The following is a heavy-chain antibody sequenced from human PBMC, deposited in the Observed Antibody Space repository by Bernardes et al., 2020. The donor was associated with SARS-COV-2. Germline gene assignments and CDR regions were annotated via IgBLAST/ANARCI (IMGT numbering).Heavy chain of an antibody. J-gene: IGHJ4*02. D-gene: IGHD3-10*01. CDR3: ARDDLGVGRFGAEY. CDR1: GFTFSSYT. V-gene: IGHV3-21*04. CDR2: ISTSSSYI. Sequence: GGSLRLSCAASGFTFSSYTMNWVRQAPGKGLEWISSISTSSSYISYSDSVRGRFTISRDNAKNSVSLQMNSLRSDDTAVYYCARDDLGVGRFGAEYWGQGSLVTVSS.